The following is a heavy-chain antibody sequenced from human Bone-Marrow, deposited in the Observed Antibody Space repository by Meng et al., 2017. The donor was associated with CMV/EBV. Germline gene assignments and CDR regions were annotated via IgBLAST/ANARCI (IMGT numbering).Heavy chain of an antibody. J-gene: IGHJ6*02. Sequence: ASVKVSCKASGYTFSSYYMDWVRQDPGQGLEWMGIINPSGGSATYAQKFQGRVTMTRDTSTSTLYMALSSLRSEDTAVYYCARQAPPGGMDVWGQGTTVTVSS. CDR3: ARQAPPGGMDV. CDR1: GYTFSSYY. CDR2: INPSGGSA. V-gene: IGHV1-46*01.